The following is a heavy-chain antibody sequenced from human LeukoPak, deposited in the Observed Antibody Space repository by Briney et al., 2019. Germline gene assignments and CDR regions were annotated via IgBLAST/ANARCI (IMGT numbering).Heavy chain of an antibody. V-gene: IGHV3-7*01. D-gene: IGHD2-8*02. J-gene: IGHJ4*02. Sequence: GGSLRLSCAASGFTFSNYWMSWVRQSPGKGLEWVAKIKQDESEIYYVDSVKGRFTISRDNAKNSLYLQMNSLRAEDTAVYYCAGGWGPMVVYYWGQGTLVTVSS. CDR1: GFTFSNYW. CDR2: IKQDESEI. CDR3: AGGWGPMVVYY.